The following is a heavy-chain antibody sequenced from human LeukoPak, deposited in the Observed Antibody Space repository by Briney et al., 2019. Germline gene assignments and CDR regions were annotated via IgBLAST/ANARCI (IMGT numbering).Heavy chain of an antibody. Sequence: GASVKVSCKVSGYTLTELSMHWVRQAPGKGLEWMGGLDPEDGETIYAQKFQGRVTMTEDTSTDTAYMELSSLRSEDTAVYYCASYMAVADGFDYWGQGTLVTVSS. CDR1: GYTLTELS. D-gene: IGHD6-19*01. J-gene: IGHJ4*02. CDR3: ASYMAVADGFDY. V-gene: IGHV1-24*01. CDR2: LDPEDGET.